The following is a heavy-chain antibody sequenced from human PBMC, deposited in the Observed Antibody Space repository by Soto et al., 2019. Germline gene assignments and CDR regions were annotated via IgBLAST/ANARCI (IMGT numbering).Heavy chain of an antibody. CDR3: AKSEIKGRFGELFSRYYYYYYMDV. V-gene: IGHV3-30*18. CDR1: GFTFSSYG. Sequence: GGSLRLSCAASGFTFSSYGMHWVRQAPGKGLEWVAVISYDGSNKYYADSVKGRFTISRDNSKNTLYLQMNSLRAEDTAVYYCAKSEIKGRFGELFSRYYYYYYMDVWGKGTTVTVSS. J-gene: IGHJ6*03. CDR2: ISYDGSNK. D-gene: IGHD3-10*01.